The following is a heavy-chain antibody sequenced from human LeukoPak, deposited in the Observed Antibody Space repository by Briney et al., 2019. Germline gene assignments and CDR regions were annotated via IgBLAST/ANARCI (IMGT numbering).Heavy chain of an antibody. J-gene: IGHJ4*02. CDR2: IKPDGSEK. CDR1: GFTFSYYW. Sequence: GSLRLSCAASGFTFSYYWMSWVRQAPGKGLEWVANIKPDGSEKYYLDSVKGRFTISRDNARDSLYLQMNSLRDDDTSVYFCARDASALYWGRGTLVTVSS. V-gene: IGHV3-7*01. D-gene: IGHD6-19*01. CDR3: ARDASALY.